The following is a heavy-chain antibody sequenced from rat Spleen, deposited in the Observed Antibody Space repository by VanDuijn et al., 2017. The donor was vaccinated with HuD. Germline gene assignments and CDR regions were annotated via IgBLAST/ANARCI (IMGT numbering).Heavy chain of an antibody. CDR1: GFTFSSYW. Sequence: EVQLVETGGGLVQPGRSLKLSCEASGFTFSSYWMYWVRQAPGKGLEWVSSIDPDGGRTYYPDSVKGRFTISRDNAESTIYLQMNSLRSEDTATYYCTNNWEAYYWGQGTLVTVSS. CDR2: IDPDGGRT. J-gene: IGHJ3*01. CDR3: TNNWEAYY. V-gene: IGHV5-58*01. D-gene: IGHD5-1*01.